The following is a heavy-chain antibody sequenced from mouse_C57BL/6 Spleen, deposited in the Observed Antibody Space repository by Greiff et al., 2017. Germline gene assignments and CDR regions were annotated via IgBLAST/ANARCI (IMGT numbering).Heavy chain of an antibody. D-gene: IGHD2-1*01. CDR3: AREENGNFAWFAY. J-gene: IGHJ3*01. V-gene: IGHV1-22*01. CDR2: INPNNGGT. CDR1: GYTFTDYN. Sequence: EVQRVESGPELVKPGASVKMSCKASGYTFTDYNMHWVKQSHGKSLEWIGYINPNNGGTSYNQKFKGKATLTVNKSSSTAYMELRSLTSEDSAVYYCAREENGNFAWFAYWGQGTLVTVSA.